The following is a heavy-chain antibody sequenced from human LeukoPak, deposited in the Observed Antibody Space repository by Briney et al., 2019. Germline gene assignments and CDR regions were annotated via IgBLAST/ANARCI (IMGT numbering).Heavy chain of an antibody. D-gene: IGHD1-20*01. J-gene: IGHJ4*02. CDR1: GFTFRDYS. CDR3: ARDHNWVFDS. CDR2: FGLASGLV. Sequence: PGGPLRLSCAASGFTFRDYSMNWPRRAPGRALDWISYFGLASGLVYYADSVKGRFSSSGDTARNSVYLQMSSLRAEDMAVYYCARDHNWVFDSWGEGTVVSVSS. V-gene: IGHV3-21*05.